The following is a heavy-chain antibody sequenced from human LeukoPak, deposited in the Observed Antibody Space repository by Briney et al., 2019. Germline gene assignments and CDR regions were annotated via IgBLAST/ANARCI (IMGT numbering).Heavy chain of an antibody. Sequence: GGSLRLSCAASGFTFSSYAMHWVRQAPGKGLEWVAVISYDGSNKYYADSVKGRFTISRDSSKNTVYLQMNSLRAEDTAVYYCANSFTMVRGVVYWGQGTLVTVSS. V-gene: IGHV3-30*04. D-gene: IGHD3-10*01. J-gene: IGHJ4*02. CDR3: ANSFTMVRGVVY. CDR2: ISYDGSNK. CDR1: GFTFSSYA.